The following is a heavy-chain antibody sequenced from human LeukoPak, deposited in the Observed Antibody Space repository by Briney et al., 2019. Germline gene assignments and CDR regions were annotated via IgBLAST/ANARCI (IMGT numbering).Heavy chain of an antibody. CDR2: IYYSGST. V-gene: IGHV4-39*07. J-gene: IGHJ3*02. CDR1: GGSISSNGYY. Sequence: SETLSLTCTVSGGSISSNGYYWAWFRQPPGKGLEWIGSIYYSGSTNYNPSLKSRVTISVDTSKNQFSLKLSSVTAADTAVYYCARVGSSGYTDAFDIWGQGTMVTVSS. D-gene: IGHD3-22*01. CDR3: ARVGSSGYTDAFDI.